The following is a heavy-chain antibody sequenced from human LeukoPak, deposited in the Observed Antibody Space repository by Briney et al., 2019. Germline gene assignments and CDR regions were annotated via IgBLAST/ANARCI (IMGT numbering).Heavy chain of an antibody. Sequence: GGSLRLSCAASGFTFSSYEMNWVRQAPGKGLEWLSYISSGGTTIYYADSVKGRFTISRDNAKNSLYLQMNSLRAEDTAVYYCAKGGLIDYWGQGTLVTVCS. CDR2: ISSGGTTI. D-gene: IGHD2-15*01. V-gene: IGHV3-48*03. CDR3: AKGGLIDY. J-gene: IGHJ4*02. CDR1: GFTFSSYE.